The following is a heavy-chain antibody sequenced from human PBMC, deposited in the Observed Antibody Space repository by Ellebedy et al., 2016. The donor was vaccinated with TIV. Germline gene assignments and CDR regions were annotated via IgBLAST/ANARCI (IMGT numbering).Heavy chain of an antibody. D-gene: IGHD3-10*01. V-gene: IGHV4-59*01. CDR3: ARGRGYYGSGSYSYFDY. CDR2: IYYSGST. CDR1: GGSISNYY. Sequence: MPSETLSLTCTVSGGSISNYYWNWIRQPPGKGLEWLGYIYYSGSTNYNPSLKSRVTISVDTSKKQFSLNLSSVTAADTAVYYCARGRGYYGSGSYSYFDYWGQGTLVTVSS. J-gene: IGHJ4*02.